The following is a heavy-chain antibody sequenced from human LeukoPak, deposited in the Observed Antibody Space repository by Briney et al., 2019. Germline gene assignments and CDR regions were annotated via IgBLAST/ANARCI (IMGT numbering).Heavy chain of an antibody. D-gene: IGHD6-6*01. Sequence: SETLSPTCTLSAASISSYYWSWIRHPAGKWRGWIGCIYTSGSTNYNPSLKSRFRMSVDTSKNQFSLKLSSVTVADAAVCDCARDLEGQLANWFDPWGQGTLVTVSS. CDR3: ARDLEGQLANWFDP. J-gene: IGHJ5*02. CDR1: AASISSYY. CDR2: IYTSGST. V-gene: IGHV4-4*07.